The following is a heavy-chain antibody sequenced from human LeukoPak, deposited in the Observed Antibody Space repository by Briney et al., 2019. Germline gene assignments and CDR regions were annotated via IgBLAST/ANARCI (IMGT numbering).Heavy chain of an antibody. Sequence: PGGSLRLSCAASGFTFSSYTMNWVRQAPGKGLEWVSVIYCGGSTYYADSPKGRFTVSRDLSKNMLYLQMNSLRVEDTAVYYCARVEAGSGWYLWYMDVWGKGTSVTISS. J-gene: IGHJ6*03. D-gene: IGHD6-19*01. V-gene: IGHV3-66*01. CDR3: ARVEAGSGWYLWYMDV. CDR1: GFTFSSYT. CDR2: IYCGGST.